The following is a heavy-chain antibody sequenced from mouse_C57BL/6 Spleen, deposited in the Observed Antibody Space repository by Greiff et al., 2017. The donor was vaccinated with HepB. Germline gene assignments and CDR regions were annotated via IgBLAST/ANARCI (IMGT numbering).Heavy chain of an antibody. CDR1: GYTFTDYE. Sequence: QVQLQQSGAELVRPGASVTLSCKASGYTFTDYEMHWVKQTPVHGLEWIGAIDPETGGTAYNQKFKSKATLTVDTSSSTAYMQLSSLTSEDSAVYYCARLGDYGGSYFDYWGQGTTLTVSS. CDR3: ARLGDYGGSYFDY. V-gene: IGHV1-15*01. D-gene: IGHD2-4*01. J-gene: IGHJ2*01. CDR2: IDPETGGT.